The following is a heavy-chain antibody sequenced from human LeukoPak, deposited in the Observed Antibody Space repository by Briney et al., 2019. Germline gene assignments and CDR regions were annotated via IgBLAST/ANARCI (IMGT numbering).Heavy chain of an antibody. CDR3: TRAYYGMDV. Sequence: GGSLRLSCTASGFTFGDYAMSWVRQAPGKGLERLGFLRTKAYSGTTEYAASVRGRFTISRDDSKSIAYLQMNSLKTEDTGVYYCTRAYYGMDVWGKGTTVTVSS. CDR1: GFTFGDYA. CDR2: LRTKAYSGTT. J-gene: IGHJ6*04. V-gene: IGHV3-49*04.